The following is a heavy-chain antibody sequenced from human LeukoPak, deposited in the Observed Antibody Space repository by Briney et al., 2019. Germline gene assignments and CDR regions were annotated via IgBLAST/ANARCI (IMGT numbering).Heavy chain of an antibody. CDR1: GFTFSSYS. Sequence: PGGSLRLSCAASGFTFSSYSMNWVRQAPGKGLEWVSSISSSSSYIYYADSVKGRFTISRDNSKNTLYLQMNSLRAEDTAVYYCARDDCSSTSCQLVYWGQGTLVTVSS. V-gene: IGHV3-21*01. CDR2: ISSSSSYI. J-gene: IGHJ4*02. D-gene: IGHD2-2*01. CDR3: ARDDCSSTSCQLVY.